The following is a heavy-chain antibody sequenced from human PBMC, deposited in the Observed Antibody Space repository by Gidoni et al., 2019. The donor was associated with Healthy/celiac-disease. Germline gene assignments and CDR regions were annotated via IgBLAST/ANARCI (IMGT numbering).Heavy chain of an antibody. CDR3: ASGGYYGSGSYGFDY. D-gene: IGHD3-10*01. CDR2: IYYSGST. Sequence: QLQLQESGPGLVKPSETLSLTCTVSGGSISSSSYYWGWIRQPPGKGLEWIGSIYYSGSTYYNPSLKSRVTISVDTSKNQFSLKLSSVTAADTAVYYCASGGYYGSGSYGFDYWGQGTLVTVSS. CDR1: GGSISSSSYY. J-gene: IGHJ4*02. V-gene: IGHV4-39*01.